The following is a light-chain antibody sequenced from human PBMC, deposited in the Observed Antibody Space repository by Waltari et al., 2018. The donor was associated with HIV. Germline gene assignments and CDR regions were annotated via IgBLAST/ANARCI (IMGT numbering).Light chain of an antibody. CDR2: EVT. CDR1: SSNVGSDYR. J-gene: IGLJ1*01. CDR3: CSCPRSGIRYV. V-gene: IGLV2-23*02. Sequence: QSALTQPASVSGSPGQSITISCTGTSSNVGSDYRVSWYQQHPGEAPKLIIYEVTKRPSGVSNRFSGSKSGNTASLTISGLQAEDEADYYCCSCPRSGIRYVFGTGTKVTVL.